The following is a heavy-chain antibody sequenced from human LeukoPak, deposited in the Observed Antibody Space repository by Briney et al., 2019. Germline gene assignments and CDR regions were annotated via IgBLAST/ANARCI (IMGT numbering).Heavy chain of an antibody. CDR2: IFQSGST. Sequence: SGTLSLTCAVSGDSISSSNWWNWVRQSPGKGLEWIGEIFQSGSTSYNPSLKSRATISLDKSKNQFSLKLNSVTAADTAIYYCGRRGSYSSSSRYWFDPWGQGTLVTASS. V-gene: IGHV4-4*02. CDR3: GRRGSYSSSSRYWFDP. J-gene: IGHJ5*02. CDR1: GDSISSSNW. D-gene: IGHD6-6*01.